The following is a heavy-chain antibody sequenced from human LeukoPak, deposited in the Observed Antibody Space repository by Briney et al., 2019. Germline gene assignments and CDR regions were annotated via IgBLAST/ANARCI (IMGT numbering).Heavy chain of an antibody. CDR2: ISYDEIHK. J-gene: IGHJ4*02. D-gene: IGHD6-19*01. CDR1: GFTFSSYA. Sequence: GGSLRLSCAASGFTFSSYAMHWVRQAPGQGLEWVALISYDEIHKHYADSVKGRFTISRDNSKNTLYLQMNSLRAEDTAVYYCAKVQQWLVQGPVDYWGQGTLVTVSS. V-gene: IGHV3-30*04. CDR3: AKVQQWLVQGPVDY.